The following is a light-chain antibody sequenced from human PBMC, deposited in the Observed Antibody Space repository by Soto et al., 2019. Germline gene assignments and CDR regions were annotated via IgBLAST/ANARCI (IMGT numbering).Light chain of an antibody. CDR3: QQRNDWPIT. J-gene: IGKJ5*01. CDR2: DAS. Sequence: EFVLTQSPATLSLSPGERATLSCRASQSVGTYLVWYQHKPGQAPRLLIYDASKRATGIPARFSGSGSGTDFTITISRLEPEDFAVYFWQQRNDWPITFGQGTRLDMK. V-gene: IGKV3-11*01. CDR1: QSVGTY.